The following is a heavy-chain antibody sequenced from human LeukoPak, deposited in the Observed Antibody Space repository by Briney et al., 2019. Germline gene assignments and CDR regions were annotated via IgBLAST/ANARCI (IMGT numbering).Heavy chain of an antibody. D-gene: IGHD1-26*01. J-gene: IGHJ5*02. Sequence: TSVKVSCKASGYTFTGYYMHWVRQAPGQGLEWMGWINPNSGGTNYAQKFQGRVTMTRDTSISTAYMELSRLRSDDMAVYYCARDLGGSYRSNWFDPWGQGTLVTVSS. CDR2: INPNSGGT. CDR1: GYTFTGYY. V-gene: IGHV1-2*02. CDR3: ARDLGGSYRSNWFDP.